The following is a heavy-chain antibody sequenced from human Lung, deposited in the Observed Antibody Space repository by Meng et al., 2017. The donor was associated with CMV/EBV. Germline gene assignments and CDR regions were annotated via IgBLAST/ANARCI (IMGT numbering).Heavy chain of an antibody. V-gene: IGHV3-7*01. Sequence: SCAASGFTFSRYWMGWVRQVPGKGLEWVANIKQDGSEKYYVDSVKGRFTTARDNAKNSLYLQMNSLRADDTAVYYCVKGGTQDLDYWGQGTLVTVSS. CDR2: IKQDGSEK. CDR1: GFTFSRYW. J-gene: IGHJ4*02. CDR3: VKGGTQDLDY. D-gene: IGHD1-26*01.